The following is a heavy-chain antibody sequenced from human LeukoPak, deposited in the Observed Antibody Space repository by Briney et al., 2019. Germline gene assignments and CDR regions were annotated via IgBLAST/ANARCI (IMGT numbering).Heavy chain of an antibody. J-gene: IGHJ3*02. D-gene: IGHD1-26*01. Sequence: GGSLRLSCGASGITFSGYSMNWVRQAPGKGLEWVSYISSSGSTKYYADSVKGRFTISRDNAKNSLYLQMNSLRAEDTAVYYCARTGSYSRLDAFDIWGQGTMVTVSS. V-gene: IGHV3-48*01. CDR1: GITFSGYS. CDR2: ISSSGSTK. CDR3: ARTGSYSRLDAFDI.